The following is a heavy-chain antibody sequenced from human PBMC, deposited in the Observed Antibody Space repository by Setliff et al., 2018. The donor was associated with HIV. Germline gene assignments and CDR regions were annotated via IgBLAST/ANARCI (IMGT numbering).Heavy chain of an antibody. V-gene: IGHV1-18*01. D-gene: IGHD3-22*01. Sequence: ASSEGSCKASGYRFNTYGISWVRQAPGQGLEWMGWFSPYNGDTRFAQSLQGRVTLTTDTSTNTAYMEMRTLRSDDTAVYYCVRGVTRDISGYYRDEYFQHWGQGTPVTVSS. CDR1: GYRFNTYG. J-gene: IGHJ1*01. CDR2: FSPYNGDT. CDR3: VRGVTRDISGYYRDEYFQH.